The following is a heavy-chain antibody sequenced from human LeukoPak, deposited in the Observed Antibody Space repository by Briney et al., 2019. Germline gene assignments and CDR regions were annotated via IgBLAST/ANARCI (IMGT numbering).Heavy chain of an antibody. CDR3: AREGSSSWVDY. CDR1: GGSFGGYY. CDR2: INHSGST. V-gene: IGHV4-34*01. D-gene: IGHD6-13*01. Sequence: PSETLSLTCAVYGGSFGGYYWSWIRQPPGKGLEWIGEINHSGSTNYNPSLKSRVTISVDTSKNQFSLKLSSVTAADTAVYYCAREGSSSWVDYWGQGTLVTVSS. J-gene: IGHJ4*02.